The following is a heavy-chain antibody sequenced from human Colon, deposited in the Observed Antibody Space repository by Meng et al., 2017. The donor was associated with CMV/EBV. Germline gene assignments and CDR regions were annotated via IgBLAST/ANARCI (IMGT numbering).Heavy chain of an antibody. V-gene: IGHV1-69*05. J-gene: IGHJ3*02. CDR2: IIPIFGTA. CDR3: ARPVYSSSSINAFDI. D-gene: IGHD6-6*01. CDR1: GGTFSSYA. Sequence: SVKVSCKASGGTFSSYAISWVRQAPGQGLEWMGGIIPIFGTANYAQKFQGRVTITTDESTSTAYMELSSLRSEDTAVYYCARPVYSSSSINAFDIWGQGTMVTVSS.